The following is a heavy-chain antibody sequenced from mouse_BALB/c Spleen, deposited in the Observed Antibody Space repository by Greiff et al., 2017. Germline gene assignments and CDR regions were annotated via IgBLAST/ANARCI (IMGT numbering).Heavy chain of an antibody. CDR3: ARHLLRRGTYYAMDY. CDR2: ISNGGGST. CDR1: GFTFSSYT. D-gene: IGHD2-12*01. J-gene: IGHJ4*01. Sequence: EVKVEESGGGLVQPGGSLKLSCAASGFTFSSYTMSWVRQTPEKRLEWVAYISNGGGSTYYPDTVKGRFTISRDNAKNTLYLQMSSLKSEDTAMYYCARHLLRRGTYYAMDYWGQGTSVTVSS. V-gene: IGHV5-12-2*01.